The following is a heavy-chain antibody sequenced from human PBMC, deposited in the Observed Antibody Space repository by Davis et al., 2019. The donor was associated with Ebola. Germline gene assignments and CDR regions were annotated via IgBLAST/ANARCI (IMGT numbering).Heavy chain of an antibody. CDR1: GYTFTNYW. J-gene: IGHJ5*02. D-gene: IGHD3-10*01. Sequence: GESLKISCKGSGYTFTNYWIGWVRQMPGRGLEWMGIIYPGDSDTIYSPSFHGHVTISADKSISTAYLQWSSLKASDTAIYYCARQDSSGGYSNVGLDPWGQGTLVTVSS. CDR3: ARQDSSGGYSNVGLDP. CDR2: IYPGDSDT. V-gene: IGHV5-51*01.